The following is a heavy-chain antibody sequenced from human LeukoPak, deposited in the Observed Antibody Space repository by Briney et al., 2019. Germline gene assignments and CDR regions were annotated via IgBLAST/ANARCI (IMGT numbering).Heavy chain of an antibody. J-gene: IGHJ6*02. Sequence: SETLSLTCAVYGGSFSGYYWSWIRQPPGKGLEWIGEINHSGSTNYNPSLKSRVTISVDTSKNQFSLKLSSVTAADTAVYYCNVEMATVGGRYYYGMDVWGQGTTVTVSS. CDR3: NVEMATVGGRYYYGMDV. V-gene: IGHV4-34*01. D-gene: IGHD5-24*01. CDR2: INHSGST. CDR1: GGSFSGYY.